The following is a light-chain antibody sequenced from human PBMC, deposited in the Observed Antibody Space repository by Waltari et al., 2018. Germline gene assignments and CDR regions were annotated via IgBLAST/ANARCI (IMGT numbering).Light chain of an antibody. Sequence: EIVLTQSPGTLALSPGERATLSCRASQSVGRALAWYQQKPGQAPRLLIYDASSRATGISDKCRGSGSGTDFSLTISRVEPEDFAVYFCQMYVRLPVTFGQGTKVEVK. CDR2: DAS. V-gene: IGKV3-20*01. CDR3: QMYVRLPVT. J-gene: IGKJ1*01. CDR1: QSVGRA.